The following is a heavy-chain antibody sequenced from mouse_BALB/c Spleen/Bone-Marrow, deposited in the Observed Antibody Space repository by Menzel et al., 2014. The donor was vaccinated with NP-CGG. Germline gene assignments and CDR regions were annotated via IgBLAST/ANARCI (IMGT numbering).Heavy chain of an antibody. CDR1: GYTFTNSW. V-gene: IGHV1S130*01. CDR3: ARHHGYAYYFDY. J-gene: IGHJ2*01. Sequence: VQLQESGSVLVRPGASVRLSCKASGYTFTNSWIHWAKQRPGQGLEWIGDIHPNSGNTNYNEKFKAKATLTVDTSSSTAYVDLSSLTSEDSAVYYCARHHGYAYYFDYWGQGTTLTVSS. D-gene: IGHD2-14*01. CDR2: IHPNSGNT.